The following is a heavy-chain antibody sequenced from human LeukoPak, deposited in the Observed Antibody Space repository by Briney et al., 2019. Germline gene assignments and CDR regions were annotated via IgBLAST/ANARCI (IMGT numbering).Heavy chain of an antibody. CDR1: GYTFTSYG. Sequence: GASVKVSCKASGYTFTSYGISWVRQAPGQGLEWMGWISAYNGDTNYAQKLQGRVTMTTDTSTSTAYMELRSLRSDDTAVYYCARASGGIAAAGTYYFDYWGQGTLVTVSS. CDR3: ARASGGIAAAGTYYFDY. D-gene: IGHD6-13*01. V-gene: IGHV1-18*01. J-gene: IGHJ4*02. CDR2: ISAYNGDT.